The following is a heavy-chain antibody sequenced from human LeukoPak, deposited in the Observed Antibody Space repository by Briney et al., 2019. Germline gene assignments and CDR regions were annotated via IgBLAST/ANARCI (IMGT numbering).Heavy chain of an antibody. D-gene: IGHD5-12*01. Sequence: GGSLRLSCAASGFTFSSYGMHWVRQAPGKGLEWVAFIPYDGSNKYYADSVKGRFTISRDNSKNTLYLQMNSLRAEDTAVYYCARDRSGYDSPYYFDYWGQGTLVTVSS. V-gene: IGHV3-33*05. CDR2: IPYDGSNK. CDR1: GFTFSSYG. CDR3: ARDRSGYDSPYYFDY. J-gene: IGHJ4*02.